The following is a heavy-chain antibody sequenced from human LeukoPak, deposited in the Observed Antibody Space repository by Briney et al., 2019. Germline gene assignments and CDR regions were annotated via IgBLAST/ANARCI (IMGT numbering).Heavy chain of an antibody. CDR3: TRVGYIDEGIDY. Sequence: GGSLRLSCVASGFPFSSYWMTWVRQAPGKGLEWVANIKQDGSKKSYVDSVKGRFTISRDNAKNSLYLQTNSLRAEDTAIYYCTRVGYIDEGIDYWGQGTLVTVSS. CDR1: GFPFSSYW. D-gene: IGHD5-24*01. V-gene: IGHV3-7*04. CDR2: IKQDGSKK. J-gene: IGHJ4*02.